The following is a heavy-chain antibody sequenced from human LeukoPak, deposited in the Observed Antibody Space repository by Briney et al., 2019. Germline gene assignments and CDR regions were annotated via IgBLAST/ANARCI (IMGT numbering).Heavy chain of an antibody. J-gene: IGHJ4*02. CDR2: IRYDGSNK. CDR1: GFTFSTFG. V-gene: IGHV3-30*02. Sequence: GGSLRLSCAASGFAASGFTFSTFGMHWVRQAPGKGLEWVAFIRYDGSNKYYADSVKGRFTISRDNSKNTLYLQMNSLRAEDTAVYYCAKSGAVRFDYWGQGTPVTVSS. CDR3: AKSGAVRFDY. D-gene: IGHD3-16*01.